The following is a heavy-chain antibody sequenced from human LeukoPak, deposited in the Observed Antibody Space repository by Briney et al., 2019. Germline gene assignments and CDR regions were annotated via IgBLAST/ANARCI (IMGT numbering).Heavy chain of an antibody. J-gene: IGHJ4*02. CDR3: ARDSGNSGYDVHDY. CDR2: IQKDGSEK. CDR1: GHAFGRYW. Sequence: GGSLRLSCAASGHAFGRYWMTWVRQAPGKGLEWVDNIQKDGSEKNYVDSVNDRFTIYRDNAKNSLYLQMNSPRAEDTAVYYCARDSGNSGYDVHDYWGQGALVTVSS. D-gene: IGHD5-12*01. V-gene: IGHV3-7*01.